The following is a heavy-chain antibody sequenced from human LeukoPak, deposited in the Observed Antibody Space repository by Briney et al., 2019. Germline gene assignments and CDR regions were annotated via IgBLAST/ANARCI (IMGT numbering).Heavy chain of an antibody. Sequence: PGASLRLSCAASGFSFSAYSMSWVRQAPGKGLEWLANIKHDESEKQYVDSAKGRFTISRDNAKNSLYLQMNSLRTEDTAVYFCARQMTTLTTPDYWGQGTLLTVSS. CDR2: IKHDESEK. CDR1: GFSFSAYS. V-gene: IGHV3-7*01. CDR3: ARQMTTLTTPDY. J-gene: IGHJ4*02. D-gene: IGHD4-11*01.